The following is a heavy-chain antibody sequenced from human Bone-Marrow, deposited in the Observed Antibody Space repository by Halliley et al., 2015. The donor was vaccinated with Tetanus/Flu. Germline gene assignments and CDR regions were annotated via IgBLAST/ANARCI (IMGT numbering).Heavy chain of an antibody. CDR3: VANGYYSLDH. CDR2: VYHSGGA. V-gene: IGHV4-4*02. Sequence: KGPGWLGEVYHSGGAHYTPSLKGRVPISVDKSNTQFSLNLTSVTAADTAVYYCVANGYYSLDHWGPGTLVTVFS. D-gene: IGHD3-3*01. J-gene: IGHJ4*02.